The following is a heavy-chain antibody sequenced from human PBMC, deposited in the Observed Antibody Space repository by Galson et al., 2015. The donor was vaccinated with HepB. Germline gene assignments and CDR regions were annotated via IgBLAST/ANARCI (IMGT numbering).Heavy chain of an antibody. Sequence: SLRLSCAASGFTVSSNYMSWVRQAPGKGLEWVSVIYSGGSTYYADSVKGRFTISRDNSKNTLYLQMNSLRAEDTAVYYCARDLYGSGSYYNVGYFDYWGQGTLVTVSS. CDR2: IYSGGST. V-gene: IGHV3-66*01. CDR3: ARDLYGSGSYYNVGYFDY. J-gene: IGHJ4*02. D-gene: IGHD3-10*01. CDR1: GFTVSSNY.